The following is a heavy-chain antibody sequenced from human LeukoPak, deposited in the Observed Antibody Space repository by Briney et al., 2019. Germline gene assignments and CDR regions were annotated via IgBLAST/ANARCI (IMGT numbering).Heavy chain of an antibody. Sequence: GGSLRLSCAASGFTFSSYSMNWVRQAPGKGLEWVSYISSSSSTIYYADSVKGRFTISRDNAKNSLYPQMNSLRAEDTAVYYCARGWEGYYYYMDVWGKGTTVTVSS. J-gene: IGHJ6*03. CDR3: ARGWEGYYYYMDV. CDR1: GFTFSSYS. CDR2: ISSSSSTI. V-gene: IGHV3-48*01. D-gene: IGHD1-26*01.